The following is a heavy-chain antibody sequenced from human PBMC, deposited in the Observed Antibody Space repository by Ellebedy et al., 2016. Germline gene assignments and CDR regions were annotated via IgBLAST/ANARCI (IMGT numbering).Heavy chain of an antibody. CDR2: INHSGST. D-gene: IGHD3-22*01. J-gene: IGHJ4*02. Sequence: SETLSLTXAVYVASFSGYYWSWIRQAPGKGLARSGEINHSGSTNYNPSLKSRVTMSVDTSKNEFSLKLTSVTAADTAVYYCARDPHPSSSGYRGAFDSWGQGTLVIVSS. CDR3: ARDPHPSSSGYRGAFDS. CDR1: VASFSGYY. V-gene: IGHV4-34*01.